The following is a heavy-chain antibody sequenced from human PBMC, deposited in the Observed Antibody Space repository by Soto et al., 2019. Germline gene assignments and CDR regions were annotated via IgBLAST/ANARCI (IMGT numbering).Heavy chain of an antibody. J-gene: IGHJ4*02. Sequence: QITLKESGPTLVKPTQTLTLTCTFSGFSLSTRGVGVGWIRQPPGKALEWRALIYWDDDKRYSPSLKSRLTNTKNNTKNQVVLTITNIDPEDTDTYYCGPVNLNYADYWGQGTLVTVSS. CDR1: GFSLSTRGVG. V-gene: IGHV2-5*02. D-gene: IGHD1-7*01. CDR3: GPVNLNYADY. CDR2: IYWDDDK.